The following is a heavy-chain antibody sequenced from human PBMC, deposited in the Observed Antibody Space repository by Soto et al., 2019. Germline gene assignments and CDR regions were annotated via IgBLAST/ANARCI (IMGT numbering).Heavy chain of an antibody. Sequence: QVQLQESGPGLVKPSETLSLTCTVSGGSISGYYWSWIRQPPGKGLEWIGYMYNTGSTVYNPSCKSRVTISVDTSKNQSSLKLNSVTAADTAVYYCARDLWGYCGTDCYPLDVWGQGTTVTVSS. D-gene: IGHD2-21*02. J-gene: IGHJ6*02. CDR3: ARDLWGYCGTDCYPLDV. V-gene: IGHV4-59*01. CDR1: GGSISGYY. CDR2: MYNTGST.